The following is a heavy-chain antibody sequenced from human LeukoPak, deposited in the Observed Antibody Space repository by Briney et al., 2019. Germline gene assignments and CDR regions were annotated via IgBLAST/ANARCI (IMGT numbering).Heavy chain of an antibody. D-gene: IGHD5-12*01. CDR2: IIPIFGTA. V-gene: IGHV1-69*05. CDR3: ASSGNDSGYGPDFDY. CDR1: GGTFSSYA. J-gene: IGHJ4*02. Sequence: GASVKVSCKASGGTFSSYAISWVRQAPGQGLEWMGGIIPIFGTANYAQKFQGRVTITTGESTSTAYMELSSLRSEDTAVYYCASSGNDSGYGPDFDYRGQGTLVTVSS.